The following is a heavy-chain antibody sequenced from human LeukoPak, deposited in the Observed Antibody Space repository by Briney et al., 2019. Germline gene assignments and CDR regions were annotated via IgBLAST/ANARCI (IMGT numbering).Heavy chain of an antibody. D-gene: IGHD5-18*01. CDR3: ARGGYSYGYTQEPFDY. CDR1: GYTFTSYY. CDR2: INPSGGST. V-gene: IGHV1-46*01. J-gene: IGHJ4*02. Sequence: GASVNVSYKASGYTFTSYYMHWVRQAPGQGLEWMGIINPSGGSTSYAQKFQGRVTITRDTSTSTVYMELSSLRSEDTAVYYCARGGYSYGYTQEPFDYWGQGTLVTVSS.